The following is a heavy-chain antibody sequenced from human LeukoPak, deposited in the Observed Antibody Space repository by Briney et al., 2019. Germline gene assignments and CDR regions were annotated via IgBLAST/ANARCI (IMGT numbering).Heavy chain of an antibody. D-gene: IGHD4-17*01. Sequence: GGSLRLSCAASGFNFRAYWMHWVRQAPGKGLVWVSRINTDGSSTTYADSVKGRFTISRDNAKNTLYLQMNSLRAEDTAVYYCARGVNGDSRFDPWGQGTLVTVSS. V-gene: IGHV3-74*01. CDR3: ARGVNGDSRFDP. CDR2: INTDGSST. CDR1: GFNFRAYW. J-gene: IGHJ5*02.